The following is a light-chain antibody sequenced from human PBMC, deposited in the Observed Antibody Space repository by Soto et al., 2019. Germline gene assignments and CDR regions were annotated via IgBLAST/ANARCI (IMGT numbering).Light chain of an antibody. CDR2: DAS. CDR1: QSISKY. CDR3: QQYKSYTSWT. V-gene: IGKV1-5*01. Sequence: DIPMTQSPSTLSASVGDRVTITCRASQSISKYLGWYQQKPGKALNLLIYDASILESGVPSRFSGSGSGTEFSLTISSLQADDFATYYCQQYKSYTSWTFGQGTKVEI. J-gene: IGKJ1*01.